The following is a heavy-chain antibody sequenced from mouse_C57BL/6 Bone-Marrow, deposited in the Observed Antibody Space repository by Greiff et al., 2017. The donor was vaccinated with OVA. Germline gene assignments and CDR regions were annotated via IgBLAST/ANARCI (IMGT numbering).Heavy chain of an antibody. CDR2: IHPNSGST. CDR3: ASERVITTVGGYFDV. J-gene: IGHJ1*03. D-gene: IGHD1-1*01. V-gene: IGHV1-64*01. Sequence: VQLQQSGAELVKPGASVKLSCKASGYTFTSYWMHWVKQRPGQGLEWIGMIHPNSGSTNYNEKFKSKATLTVDKSSSTAYMQLSSLTSEDSAVYYCASERVITTVGGYFDVWGTGTTVTVSS. CDR1: GYTFTSYW.